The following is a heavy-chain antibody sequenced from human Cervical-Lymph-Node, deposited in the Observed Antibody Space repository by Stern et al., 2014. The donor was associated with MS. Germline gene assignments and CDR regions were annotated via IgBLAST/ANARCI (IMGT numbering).Heavy chain of an antibody. J-gene: IGHJ4*02. CDR1: GYTFGSYY. CDR3: ARGRYLDSPFDF. D-gene: IGHD3/OR15-3a*01. Sequence: QVQLQESGAEVKEPGASVKVSCKASGYTFGSYYIHWVRQAPGQGLEWMGIINPYGGSTTYAQKFQGRVTMTTDTPTSTVHMELSSLRSNDTAVYYCARGRYLDSPFDFWGQGTPVTASS. CDR2: INPYGGST. V-gene: IGHV1-46*01.